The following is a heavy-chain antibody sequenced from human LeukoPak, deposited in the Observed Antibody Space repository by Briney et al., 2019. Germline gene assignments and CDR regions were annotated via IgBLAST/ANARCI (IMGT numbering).Heavy chain of an antibody. V-gene: IGHV3-7*01. D-gene: IGHD6-19*01. Sequence: GGSLRLSCAASGFTFSRSWMHWVRQAPGKGLEWVASIKEDGSEKYYVDSVKGRFTISRDNAKNSLYLQMNSLRAEDKAMYYCASSGWYSTPNWFDPWGQGTLVIVSS. J-gene: IGHJ5*02. CDR3: ASSGWYSTPNWFDP. CDR2: IKEDGSEK. CDR1: GFTFSRSW.